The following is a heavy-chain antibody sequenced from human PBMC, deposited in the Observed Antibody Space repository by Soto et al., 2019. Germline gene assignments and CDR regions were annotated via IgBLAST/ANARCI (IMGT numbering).Heavy chain of an antibody. J-gene: IGHJ5*01. CDR3: GGDRGGDYYQGWLDP. CDR1: GCSISSYY. V-gene: IGHV4-59*01. D-gene: IGHD2-21*02. Sequence: SETLSLTCTVSGCSISSYYWIWIRQPPGKGLEWIGYIYYSGSTNYNPSLKSRVTISVDTSKNQFSLKLSSVTAADTAVYYCGGDRGGDYYQGWLDPWGQGTLVTGSS. CDR2: IYYSGST.